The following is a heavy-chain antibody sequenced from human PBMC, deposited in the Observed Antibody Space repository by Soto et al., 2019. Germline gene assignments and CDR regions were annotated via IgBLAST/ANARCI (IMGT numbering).Heavy chain of an antibody. Sequence: VQLVQSGAEVRKPGASVKVSCKASGYTFTSSGISWLRQAPGQGLEWMGWISTYNGDTNDAPKFQDRVTMTIDRSTSTAYMELRSLRSDDAAVYYCARAGAAPYYYYGMDVWVQGTRVTVSS. CDR1: GYTFTSSG. V-gene: IGHV1-18*01. J-gene: IGHJ6*02. CDR3: ARAGAAPYYYYGMDV. CDR2: ISTYNGDT. D-gene: IGHD2-15*01.